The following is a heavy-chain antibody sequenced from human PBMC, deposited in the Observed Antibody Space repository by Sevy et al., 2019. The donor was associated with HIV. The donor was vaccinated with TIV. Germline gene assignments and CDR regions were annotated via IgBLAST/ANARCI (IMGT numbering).Heavy chain of an antibody. CDR3: ARKLVYGHFDT. Sequence: GGSLRLSCAASGFTFDSYSMTWVRLAPGKGLEWVSLVSDSGVRTHYADSVEGRFTISRDNSKSMVFLQMNSLRAEDTAVYYCARKLVYGHFDTWGQGTLVTVSS. J-gene: IGHJ4*02. CDR1: GFTFDSYS. CDR2: VSDSGVRT. D-gene: IGHD1-1*01. V-gene: IGHV3-23*01.